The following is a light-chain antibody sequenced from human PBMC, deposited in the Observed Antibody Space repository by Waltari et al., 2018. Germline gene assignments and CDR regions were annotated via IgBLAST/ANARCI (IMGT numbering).Light chain of an antibody. J-gene: IGKJ4*01. CDR2: DAS. CDR3: QQRSNWLT. Sequence: EIVLTQSPATLSLSPGEISTLSCRASQSVSSYLAWYHQKPGQAPRLLIYDASNRATGIPARFSGSGSGTDFTLTISSLEPEDFAVYYCQQRSNWLTFGGGTKVEIK. CDR1: QSVSSY. V-gene: IGKV3-11*01.